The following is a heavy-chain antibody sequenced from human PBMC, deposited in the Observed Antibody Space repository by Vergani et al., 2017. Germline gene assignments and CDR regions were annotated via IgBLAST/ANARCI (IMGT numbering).Heavy chain of an antibody. CDR1: GGSLSSYY. D-gene: IGHD3-22*01. CDR3: ARDQGHYYDSSGFDY. V-gene: IGHV4-59*01. Sequence: QVQLQESGPGLVKPSETLSLTCTVSGGSLSSYYWSWIRQPPGKGLEWIGYIYYSGSTNYNPSLKSRVTISVDTSKNQFSLKLSSVTAADTAVYYCARDQGHYYDSSGFDYWGQGTLVTVSS. CDR2: IYYSGST. J-gene: IGHJ4*02.